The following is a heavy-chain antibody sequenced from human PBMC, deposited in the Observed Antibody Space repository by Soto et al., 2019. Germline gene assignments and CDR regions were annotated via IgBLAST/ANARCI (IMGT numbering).Heavy chain of an antibody. D-gene: IGHD6-13*01. J-gene: IGHJ6*02. V-gene: IGHV1-2*02. CDR1: GYTFSGYY. CDR2: INPNSGGT. Sequence: GSSVKVSFKASGYTFSGYYMHWVRQSPGQGLEWMGWINPNSGGTNYAQKFQGRVTMTRDTSISTAYMELSRLRSDDTAVYYCARELSSSWYATYYGMDVWGQGTTVTVSS. CDR3: ARELSSSWYATYYGMDV.